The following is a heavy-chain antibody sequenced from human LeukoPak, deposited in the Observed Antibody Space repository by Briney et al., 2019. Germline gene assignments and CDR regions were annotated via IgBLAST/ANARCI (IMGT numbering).Heavy chain of an antibody. Sequence: GSLRLSCAASGFTFSSYGMHWVRQAPGKGLEWVAVIWYDGSNEYYGDSVKGRFTISRDNSKNTLYLQMNSLRVEDTAIYYCAKDQGSGGDPSRPLHYWGQGTLVTVSS. CDR1: GFTFSSYG. J-gene: IGHJ4*02. CDR2: IWYDGSNE. D-gene: IGHD2-21*02. V-gene: IGHV3-33*06. CDR3: AKDQGSGGDPSRPLHY.